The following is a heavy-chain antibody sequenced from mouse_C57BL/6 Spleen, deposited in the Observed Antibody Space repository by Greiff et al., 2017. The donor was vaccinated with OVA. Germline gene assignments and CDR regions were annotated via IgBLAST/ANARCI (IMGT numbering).Heavy chain of an antibody. CDR3: ARDGNYYAMDY. J-gene: IGHJ4*01. Sequence: QVQLKESGPELVKPGASVKISCKASGYAFSSSWMNWVKQRPGKGLEWIGRIYPGDGDTNYNGKFKGKATLTADKSSSTAYMQLSSLTSEDSAVYFCARDGNYYAMDYWGQGTSVTVSS. CDR1: GYAFSSSW. CDR2: IYPGDGDT. V-gene: IGHV1-82*01.